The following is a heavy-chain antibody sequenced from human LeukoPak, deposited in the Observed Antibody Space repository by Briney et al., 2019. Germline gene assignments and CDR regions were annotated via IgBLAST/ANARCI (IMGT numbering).Heavy chain of an antibody. CDR3: ARGGRGYNYGSSPFDY. J-gene: IGHJ4*02. Sequence: PSETLSLTCTVSGGSISGYYWNWIRQPPGKGLEWIGYIYYSGNTNYNPSLKGRVTISVDTSKNQFSLKLTSVTAADTAVYYCARGGRGYNYGSSPFDYWGQGILVTVSS. V-gene: IGHV4-59*12. CDR2: IYYSGNT. D-gene: IGHD5-18*01. CDR1: GGSISGYY.